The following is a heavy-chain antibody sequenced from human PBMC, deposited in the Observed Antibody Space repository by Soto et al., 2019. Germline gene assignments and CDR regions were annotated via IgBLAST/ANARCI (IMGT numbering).Heavy chain of an antibody. D-gene: IGHD3-3*01. V-gene: IGHV4-31*03. CDR3: AGSAILGQAFDI. J-gene: IGHJ3*02. Sequence: SETLSLTCTVSGGSIISGGYYFICIRQHPGKGLELIGYIYYSGSTYYNPSLKSRVTISVDTSKNQFSLKLSSVTAADTAVYYCAGSAILGQAFDIWGQGTMVTVSS. CDR2: IYYSGST. CDR1: GGSIISGGYY.